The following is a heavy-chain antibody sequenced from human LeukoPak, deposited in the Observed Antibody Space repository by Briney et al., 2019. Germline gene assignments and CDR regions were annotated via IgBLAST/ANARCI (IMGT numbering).Heavy chain of an antibody. CDR1: GYTFTSYG. D-gene: IGHD6-13*01. CDR2: ISAYNGNT. V-gene: IGHV1-18*01. Sequence: ASVKVSCKASGYTFTSYGISWVRQAPGQGLEWMGWISAYNGNTNYAQKLQGRVTMTTDTSTSTAYMELRSLRSDDTAVYYCAREKMYSSSWYYFDYWGQGTLVTASS. CDR3: AREKMYSSSWYYFDY. J-gene: IGHJ4*02.